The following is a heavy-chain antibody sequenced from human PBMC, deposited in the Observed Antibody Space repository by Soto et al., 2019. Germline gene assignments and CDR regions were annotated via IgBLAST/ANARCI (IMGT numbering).Heavy chain of an antibody. Sequence: PSQILSLTCTVFGGSISSGGYYWSWIRKNPGKGLEWIGYIYYSGSTYYTPSIKSRVTISVDTSKNQFSLKLSSLTAADTAVYYCANTETDLWSGPDAFDIWGQGTMVTVSS. CDR3: ANTETDLWSGPDAFDI. V-gene: IGHV4-31*03. CDR2: IYYSGST. CDR1: GGSISSGGYY. D-gene: IGHD3-3*01. J-gene: IGHJ3*02.